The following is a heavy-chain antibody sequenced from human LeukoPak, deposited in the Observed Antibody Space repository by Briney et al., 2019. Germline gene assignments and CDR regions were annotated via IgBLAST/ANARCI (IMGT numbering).Heavy chain of an antibody. J-gene: IGHJ6*02. D-gene: IGHD3-16*01. Sequence: GGSLRLSCAASGFTFSSYAMSWVRQAPGKGLEWVSAISGSGGSTYYADSVKGRFTISRDNSKNTLYLQMNSLRAEDTAVYYCAKPGITTALAYYYYYYGMDVWGQGITVTVSS. CDR3: AKPGITTALAYYYYYYGMDV. CDR1: GFTFSSYA. CDR2: ISGSGGST. V-gene: IGHV3-23*01.